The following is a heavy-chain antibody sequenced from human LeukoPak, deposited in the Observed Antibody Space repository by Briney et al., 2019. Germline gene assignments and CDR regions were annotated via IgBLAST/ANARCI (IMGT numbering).Heavy chain of an antibody. J-gene: IGHJ6*03. CDR2: INSDGSST. Sequence: GGSLRLSCATSGFTFTTFWMHWVRQAPGKGLVWVSRINSDGSSTSYADSVKGRFTISRDNAKNTLYLQMNSLRAEDTAVYYCARRGSGWYYYYMDVWGKGTTVTVSS. CDR3: ARRGSGWYYYYMDV. V-gene: IGHV3-74*01. D-gene: IGHD6-19*01. CDR1: GFTFTTFW.